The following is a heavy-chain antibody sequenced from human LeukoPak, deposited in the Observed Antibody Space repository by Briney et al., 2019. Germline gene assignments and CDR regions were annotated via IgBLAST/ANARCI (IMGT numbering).Heavy chain of an antibody. V-gene: IGHV3-23*01. CDR3: ASSLGRIVAKPPPDAFDI. D-gene: IGHD3-22*01. CDR1: GFTFSSYA. Sequence: LAGGSLRLSCAASGFTFSSYAMSWVRQAPGKGLEWVSAISGSGGSTYYADSVKGRFTISRDNAKNSLYLQMNSLRVEDTAVYYCASSLGRIVAKPPPDAFDIWGQGTMVTVSS. J-gene: IGHJ3*02. CDR2: ISGSGGST.